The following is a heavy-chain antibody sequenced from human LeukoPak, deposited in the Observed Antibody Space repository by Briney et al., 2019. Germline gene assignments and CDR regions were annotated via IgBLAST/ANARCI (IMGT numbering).Heavy chain of an antibody. D-gene: IGHD2-2*01. V-gene: IGHV4-34*01. CDR2: INHSGST. CDR1: GGSFSAYS. CDR3: ARTDCSSTSCYPDY. Sequence: PSETLSLTSAVYGGSFSAYSWSWIRQPPGKGLEWIGEINHSGSTNYNASLKSRLTISVDTSKNQFSLKLSSVTAADTAVYYCARTDCSSTSCYPDYWGQGTLVTVSS. J-gene: IGHJ4*02.